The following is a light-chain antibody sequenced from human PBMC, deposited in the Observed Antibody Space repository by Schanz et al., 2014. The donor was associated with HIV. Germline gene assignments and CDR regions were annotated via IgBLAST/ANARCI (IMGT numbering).Light chain of an antibody. V-gene: IGLV2-14*03. J-gene: IGLJ1*01. CDR2: DVS. Sequence: QSVLTQPASVSGSPGQSITISCTGTDTDIGGHDYVSWYQQFPDRAPKLLIYDVSNRPSGVSSRFSGSKSGNTASLTISGLQAEDEADYYCCSYTTTSTYVFGAGTKLTVL. CDR3: CSYTTTSTYV. CDR1: DTDIGGHDY.